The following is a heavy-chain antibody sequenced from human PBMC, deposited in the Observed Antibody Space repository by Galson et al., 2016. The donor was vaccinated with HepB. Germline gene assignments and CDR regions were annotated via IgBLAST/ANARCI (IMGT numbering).Heavy chain of an antibody. CDR2: ISYDGTNK. Sequence: SLRLSCAASGFTFRSYGINWVRQAPGKGLEWVAVISYDGTNKYYADSLKGRFTISRDNSKNTLYLQMNSLRAEDTAVYYCAKDAILACGTGCYADYWGQGTLVTVSS. V-gene: IGHV3-30*18. CDR1: GFTFRSYG. D-gene: IGHD2-2*01. CDR3: AKDAILACGTGCYADY. J-gene: IGHJ4*02.